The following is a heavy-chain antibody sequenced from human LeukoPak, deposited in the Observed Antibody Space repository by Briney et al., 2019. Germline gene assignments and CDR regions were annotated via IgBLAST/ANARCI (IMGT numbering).Heavy chain of an antibody. J-gene: IGHJ6*03. CDR2: ISGSGGTT. V-gene: IGHV3-23*01. CDR3: ARHIGFTTKDIVVVPRPPVRYYYYYMDV. D-gene: IGHD2-2*01. CDR1: GFTFSTYA. Sequence: PGGSLRLSCAASGFTFSTYAMSWVRQAPGKGLEWVSAISGSGGTTYYADSVKGRLTISADKSISTAYLQWSSLKASDTAMYYCARHIGFTTKDIVVVPRPPVRYYYYYMDVWGKGTTVTVSS.